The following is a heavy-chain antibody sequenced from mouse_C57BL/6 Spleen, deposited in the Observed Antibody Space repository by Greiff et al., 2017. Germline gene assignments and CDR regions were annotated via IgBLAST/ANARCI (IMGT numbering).Heavy chain of an antibody. D-gene: IGHD1-1*01. J-gene: IGHJ1*03. Sequence: QVQLQQPGAELVRPGTSVKLSCKASGYTFTSYWMHWVKQRPGQGLAWIGVIDTSDSYTNYNQKFKGKATLTVDTSSSAAYMQLSSLTSEDSAVYCCARGLLRSFDVWGTGTTVTVSS. V-gene: IGHV1-59*01. CDR3: ARGLLRSFDV. CDR2: IDTSDSYT. CDR1: GYTFTSYW.